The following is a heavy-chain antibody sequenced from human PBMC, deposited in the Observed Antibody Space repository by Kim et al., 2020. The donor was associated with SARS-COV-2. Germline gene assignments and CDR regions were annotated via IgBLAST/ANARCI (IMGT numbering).Heavy chain of an antibody. V-gene: IGHV3-43*02. J-gene: IGHJ4*02. Sequence: GGSLRLSCSASAFTFDDYAMHWVRQAPGKGLEWVSLISEDGISTYYADSVKGRFTISRDNSNNSLYLQMNSLRTEDTALYYCATYSNTRSAYFDYWGQGT. CDR2: ISEDGIST. D-gene: IGHD6-13*01. CDR1: AFTFDDYA. CDR3: ATYSNTRSAYFDY.